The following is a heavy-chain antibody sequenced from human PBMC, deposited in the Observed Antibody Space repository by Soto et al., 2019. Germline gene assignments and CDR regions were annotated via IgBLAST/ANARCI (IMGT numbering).Heavy chain of an antibody. CDR2: ISAYNGNT. V-gene: IGHV1-18*01. CDR1: GYTFTSYG. Sequence: ASVKVSCKASGYTFTSYGISWVRQAPGQGLEWMGWISAYNGNTNYAQKLQGRVTMTTDTSTSTAYMELRSLRSDDTAVYYCARVGYYDHPLDVFDIWGQGTRVPVPS. J-gene: IGHJ3*02. CDR3: ARVGYYDHPLDVFDI. D-gene: IGHD3-22*01.